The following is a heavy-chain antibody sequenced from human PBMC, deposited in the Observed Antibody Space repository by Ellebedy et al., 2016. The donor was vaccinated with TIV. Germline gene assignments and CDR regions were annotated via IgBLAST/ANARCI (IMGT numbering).Heavy chain of an antibody. Sequence: GESLKISCAAFGFTFSTYPMHWVRQAPGKGLEWVAVISYDGTNKYYADSVKGRFTISRDNSKNTVYLQMNSLRAEDTAVYSCARDGYGTYTPFDYWGQGTLVTVSS. CDR2: ISYDGTNK. CDR3: ARDGYGTYTPFDY. J-gene: IGHJ4*02. CDR1: GFTFSTYP. V-gene: IGHV3-30-3*01. D-gene: IGHD1-26*01.